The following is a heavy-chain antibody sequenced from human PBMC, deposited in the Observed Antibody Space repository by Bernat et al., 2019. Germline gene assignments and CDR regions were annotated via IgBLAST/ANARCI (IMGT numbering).Heavy chain of an antibody. CDR3: ARDQVPAAIPGYYYYGMDV. V-gene: IGHV3-33*01. J-gene: IGHJ6*02. Sequence: QVQLVESGGGVVQPGRSLRLSCAASGFTFSSYGMHWVRQAPGKGLEWVAVIWYDGSNKYYADSVKGRFTISRDNSKNTRYLQMNSLRAEDTAVYYCARDQVPAAIPGYYYYGMDVWGQGTTVTVSS. CDR1: GFTFSSYG. D-gene: IGHD2-2*02. CDR2: IWYDGSNK.